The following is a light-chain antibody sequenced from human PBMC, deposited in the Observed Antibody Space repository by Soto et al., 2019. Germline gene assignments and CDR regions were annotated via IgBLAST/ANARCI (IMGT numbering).Light chain of an antibody. V-gene: IGLV1-40*01. CDR1: SSNIGAGYD. CDR3: QSYDSSLSPVV. CDR2: GNS. Sequence: QAVVTQPHSVSGAPGQRVTISCTGSSSNIGAGYDVHWYQQLPGTAPKLLVYGNSNRPSGVPDRFSGSKSGTSASLAITGLQAEDEADYYCQSYDSSLSPVVFGGGTKLTVL. J-gene: IGLJ2*01.